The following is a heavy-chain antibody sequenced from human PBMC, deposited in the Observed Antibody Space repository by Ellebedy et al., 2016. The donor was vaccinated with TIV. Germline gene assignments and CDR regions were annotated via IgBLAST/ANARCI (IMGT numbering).Heavy chain of an antibody. CDR3: ARLQSSMVGATVPDS. V-gene: IGHV5-51*01. Sequence: PGGSLRLSCAASGYIFTDYWVAWVRQTPGLGLEWMGVIDPDDSNTRYGPSFQGQVTISGDRSSHSTYLHWSSLRASDTAIYYCARLQSSMVGATVPDSWGQGTQVIVSS. CDR2: IDPDDSNT. CDR1: GYIFTDYW. D-gene: IGHD1-26*01. J-gene: IGHJ4*02.